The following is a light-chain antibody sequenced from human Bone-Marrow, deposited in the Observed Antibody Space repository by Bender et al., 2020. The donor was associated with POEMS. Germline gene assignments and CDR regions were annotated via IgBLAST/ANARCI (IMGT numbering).Light chain of an antibody. J-gene: IGLJ3*02. CDR1: KLGDNY. Sequence: SYELTQPPSVSVSPGQTASITCSGDKLGDNYACWYQQKPGQSPALVIYQDYKRPSGIPERFSGSTSGTTVTLTISGAQIEDEADYYCAVWDDSLNGWVFGGGTKLTVL. CDR3: AVWDDSLNGWV. V-gene: IGLV3-1*01. CDR2: QDY.